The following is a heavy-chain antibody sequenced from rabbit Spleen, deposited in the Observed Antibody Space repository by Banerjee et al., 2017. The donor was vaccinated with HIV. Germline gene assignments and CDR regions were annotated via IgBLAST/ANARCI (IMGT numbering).Heavy chain of an antibody. CDR2: IDTGSSGFT. D-gene: IGHD1-1*01. J-gene: IGHJ6*01. V-gene: IGHV1S40*01. Sequence: QSLEESGGDLVKPGASLTLTCTASGFSFSISSYMCWVRQAPGKGVEWIACIDTGSSGFTYFASWAKGRFTVSKTSSTTVTLHMTSLTAADTATYFCARDTSSSFSSYGMDLWGQGTLVTVS. CDR1: GFSFSISSY. CDR3: ARDTSSSFSSYGMDL.